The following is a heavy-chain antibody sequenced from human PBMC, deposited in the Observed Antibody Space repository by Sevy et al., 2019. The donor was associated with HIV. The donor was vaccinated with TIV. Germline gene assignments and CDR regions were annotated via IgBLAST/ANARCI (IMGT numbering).Heavy chain of an antibody. V-gene: IGHV3-73*01. CDR2: IRSKAKSYAT. D-gene: IGHD2-15*01. Sequence: GSLRLSCTASGFIFSGSAIHWVRQASGKGVEWVGRIRSKAKSYATAYAASVKGRFTISRDDSKNTAYLQMNSLKTEDTAVYYCTRQAIYCSGNTCYHPYYFDSWGQGTLVTVSS. CDR3: TRQAIYCSGNTCYHPYYFDS. J-gene: IGHJ4*02. CDR1: GFIFSGSA.